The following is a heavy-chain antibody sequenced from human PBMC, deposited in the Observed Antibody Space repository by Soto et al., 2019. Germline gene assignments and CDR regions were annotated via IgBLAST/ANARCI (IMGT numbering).Heavy chain of an antibody. Sequence: GGSLRRSCAASGFTFSTYAMSWVRQAPGKGLEWVSAISGSGSSYYYADSVKGRFTISRDNSKNTLFLQLNSLRAADTAVYYCAKELLRLGESLERYFDYWGQGTLVTVSS. J-gene: IGHJ4*02. D-gene: IGHD3-10*01. V-gene: IGHV3-23*01. CDR3: AKELLRLGESLERYFDY. CDR2: ISGSGSSY. CDR1: GFTFSTYA.